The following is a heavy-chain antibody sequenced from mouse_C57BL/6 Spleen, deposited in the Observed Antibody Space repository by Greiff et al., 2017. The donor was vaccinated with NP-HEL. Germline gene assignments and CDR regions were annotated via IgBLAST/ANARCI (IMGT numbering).Heavy chain of an antibody. Sequence: EVQLVESGPELVKPGASVKISCKASGYSFTDYNMNWVKQSNGKSLEWIGVINPNYGTTSYNQKFKGKATLTVDQSSSTAYMQLNSLTSEDSAVYYCARGPFITTVVASMDYWGQGTSVTVSS. CDR2: INPNYGTT. J-gene: IGHJ4*01. V-gene: IGHV1-39*01. D-gene: IGHD1-1*01. CDR1: GYSFTDYN. CDR3: ARGPFITTVVASMDY.